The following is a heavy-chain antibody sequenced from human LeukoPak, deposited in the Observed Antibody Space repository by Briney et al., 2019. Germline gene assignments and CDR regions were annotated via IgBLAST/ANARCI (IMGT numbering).Heavy chain of an antibody. CDR1: GFTFSSYS. J-gene: IGHJ4*02. D-gene: IGHD5-12*01. CDR2: ISSSSSYI. V-gene: IGHV3-21*01. Sequence: PGGSLRLSCAASGFTFSSYSMNWVRQAPGKGLEWVSSISSSSSYIYYADSVKGRFTISRDNAKNSLYLQMNSLRAEDTAVYYCAREKLATTTRVGPPNYWGQGTLVTVSS. CDR3: AREKLATTTRVGPPNY.